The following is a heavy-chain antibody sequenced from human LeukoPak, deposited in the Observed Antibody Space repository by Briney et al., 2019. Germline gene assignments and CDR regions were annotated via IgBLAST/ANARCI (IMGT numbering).Heavy chain of an antibody. D-gene: IGHD3-22*01. V-gene: IGHV4-59*08. CDR1: GGSISSYY. CDR2: IYYSGST. Sequence: SETLSLTCTVSGGSISSYYWSWIRQPPGKGLEWIGYIYYSGSTNYNPSLKRRVTISVDTSKNQFSLKLSSVTAADTAVYYCARRDSYSSGYYYFDYWGQGTLVTVSS. J-gene: IGHJ4*02. CDR3: ARRDSYSSGYYYFDY.